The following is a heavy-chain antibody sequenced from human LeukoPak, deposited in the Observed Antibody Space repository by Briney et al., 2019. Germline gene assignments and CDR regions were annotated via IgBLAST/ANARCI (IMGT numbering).Heavy chain of an antibody. J-gene: IGHJ6*03. CDR3: ATRGGGTALYYYYYMDV. CDR2: VYNSGSR. CDR1: GGSISTYY. D-gene: IGHD1-26*01. V-gene: IGHV4-59*08. Sequence: SETLSLTCSVSGGSISTYYWNWIRQPPGKGLEWIGYVYNSGSRNYNPSLKSRVTISVDTSKNQFPLKLSFLPAADPALYSCATRGGGTALYYYYYMDVWGKGTTVTVSS.